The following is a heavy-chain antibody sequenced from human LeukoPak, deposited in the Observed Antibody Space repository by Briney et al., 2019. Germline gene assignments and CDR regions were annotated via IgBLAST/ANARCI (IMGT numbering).Heavy chain of an antibody. D-gene: IGHD3-22*01. CDR2: IYYSGST. J-gene: IGHJ3*02. CDR3: ARVQDATYYYDSSGDDAFDI. Sequence: SETLSLTCTVSGGSISSYYWSWIRQPPGKGLEWVGYIYYSGSTNYNPSLKSRVNISVDTSKNQFSLKLSSVTAADTAVYYCARVQDATYYYDSSGDDAFDIWGQGTMVTVSS. CDR1: GGSISSYY. V-gene: IGHV4-59*01.